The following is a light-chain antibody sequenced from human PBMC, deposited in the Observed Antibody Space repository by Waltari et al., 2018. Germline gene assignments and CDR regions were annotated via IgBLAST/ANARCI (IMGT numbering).Light chain of an antibody. CDR3: QQYNSYPIT. CDR1: QTIVGW. J-gene: IGKJ5*01. Sequence: DIQMTQSPSTLSASVGDRVTITCRASQTIVGWLAWYQQKPGKAPKLLIYQVSSLESGVPSRFSGSGSGTEFTLTISSLQPDDFATYYCQQYNSYPITFGQGTRLEIK. CDR2: QVS. V-gene: IGKV1-5*03.